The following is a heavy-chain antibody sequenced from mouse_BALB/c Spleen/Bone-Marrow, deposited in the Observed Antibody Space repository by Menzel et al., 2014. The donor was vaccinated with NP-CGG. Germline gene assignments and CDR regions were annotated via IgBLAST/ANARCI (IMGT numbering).Heavy chain of an antibody. J-gene: IGHJ3*01. CDR3: ARSYGYERSWFAY. CDR2: INPYNGGT. Sequence: VQLQQSGPEVVKPGASVKISCKTSGYSFTEYTMHWVKQSHGKSLEWIGGINPYNGGTTYNQKFKGKATLTVDKSSSTAYMELRSLTSEDSAVYCCARSYGYERSWFAYWGQGTLVTVSA. CDR1: GYSFTEYT. D-gene: IGHD2-2*01. V-gene: IGHV1-18*01.